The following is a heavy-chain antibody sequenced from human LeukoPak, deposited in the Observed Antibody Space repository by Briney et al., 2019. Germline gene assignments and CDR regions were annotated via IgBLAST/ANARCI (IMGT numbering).Heavy chain of an antibody. J-gene: IGHJ4*02. V-gene: IGHV3-7*04. CDR3: TRVGYIDEGIDY. D-gene: IGHD5-24*01. CDR2: INPDGNKK. CDR1: GLTFSSSW. Sequence: GGSLRLSCAVSGLTFSSSWMDWVRQAPGKGLEWVASINPDGNKKYSADSVKGRFTISRDNAENSLYLQMNSLRAEDTAIYYCTRVGYIDEGIDYWGQGTLVTVSS.